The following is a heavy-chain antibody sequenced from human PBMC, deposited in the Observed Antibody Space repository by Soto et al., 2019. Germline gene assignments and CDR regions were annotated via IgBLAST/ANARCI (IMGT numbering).Heavy chain of an antibody. Sequence: GASVKVSCKTSGFMFTSSAVQWVRQARGQRLEWIGWLVVGSGNTHYAQHFQERVTLTRDMSTGTAYMELSSLRSEDTAVYYCARGSSRWDYWGQGTLVTVSS. CDR2: LVVGSGNT. V-gene: IGHV1-58*01. J-gene: IGHJ4*02. D-gene: IGHD6-13*01. CDR3: ARGSSRWDY. CDR1: GFMFTSSA.